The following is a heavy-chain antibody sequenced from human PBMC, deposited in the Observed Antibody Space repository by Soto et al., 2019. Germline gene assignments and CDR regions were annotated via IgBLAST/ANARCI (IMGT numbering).Heavy chain of an antibody. V-gene: IGHV3-43*01. Sequence: PGESLKISCAASGFTFDDYNIHWVRQAPGKGLEWVSLITWNGGNTYYADSVKGRFTISRDGTTKSVSLQMTSLKTEDTGLYYCARETLSFGSALDVWGQGTTVTVSS. J-gene: IGHJ6*02. CDR3: ARETLSFGSALDV. CDR2: ITWNGGNT. CDR1: GFTFDDYN. D-gene: IGHD3-3*01.